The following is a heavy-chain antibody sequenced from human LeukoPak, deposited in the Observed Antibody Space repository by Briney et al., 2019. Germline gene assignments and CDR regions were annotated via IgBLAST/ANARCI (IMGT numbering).Heavy chain of an antibody. CDR3: ARLPGYSSSWYEYYYYYYYMGV. V-gene: IGHV3-7*01. CDR2: IKQDGSEK. Sequence: GGSLRLSCAASGFTFSSYWMSWVRQAPGKGLEWVANIKQDGSEKYYVDSVKGRFTISRDNAKNSLYLQMNSLRAEDTAVYYCARLPGYSSSWYEYYYYYYYMGVWGKGTTVTVSS. D-gene: IGHD6-13*01. J-gene: IGHJ6*03. CDR1: GFTFSSYW.